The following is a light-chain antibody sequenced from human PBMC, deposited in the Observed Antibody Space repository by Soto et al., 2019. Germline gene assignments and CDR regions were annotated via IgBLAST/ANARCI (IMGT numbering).Light chain of an antibody. CDR2: DAS. V-gene: IGKV1-39*01. J-gene: IGKJ1*01. CDR3: QQSYSTPRT. Sequence: IQLTQSPSSLSASVGDRVTVTCRASEDITNYLAWYQQKVGKAPKLLIYDASTLHSGVPSRFSGSGSGTDFTLTISSLQPEDFATYYCQQSYSTPRTFGQGTKVDIK. CDR1: EDITNY.